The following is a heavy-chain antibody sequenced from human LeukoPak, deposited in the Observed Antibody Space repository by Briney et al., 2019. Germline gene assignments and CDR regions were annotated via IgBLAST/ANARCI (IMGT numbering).Heavy chain of an antibody. V-gene: IGHV4-38-2*02. J-gene: IGHJ4*02. D-gene: IGHD5-18*01. CDR2: IYHSGST. Sequence: NASETLSLTCTVSGYSISSGYYWGWIRQPPGKGLEWIGSIYHSGSTYYNPSLKSRVTISVDTSKNQFSLKLSSVTAADTAVYYCARSGYSYELLDYWGQGTLVTVSS. CDR3: ARSGYSYELLDY. CDR1: GYSISSGYY.